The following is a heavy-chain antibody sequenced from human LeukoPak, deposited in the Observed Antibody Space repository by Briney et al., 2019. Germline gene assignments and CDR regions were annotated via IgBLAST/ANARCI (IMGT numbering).Heavy chain of an antibody. CDR3: ARGELYDILTGYLLGAWFDP. Sequence: GASVKVSCKASGYTFSSYYMHWVRQAPGQGLEWMGWMNPNSGNTDYAQKFQDRVTMTRNTSISTAYMEPSSLRSEDTAVYYCARGELYDILTGYLLGAWFDPWGQGTLVTVSS. J-gene: IGHJ5*02. CDR1: GYTFSSYY. CDR2: MNPNSGNT. V-gene: IGHV1-8*01. D-gene: IGHD3-9*01.